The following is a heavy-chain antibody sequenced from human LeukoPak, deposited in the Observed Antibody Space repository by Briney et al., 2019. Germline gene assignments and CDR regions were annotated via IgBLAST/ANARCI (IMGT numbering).Heavy chain of an antibody. D-gene: IGHD3-3*01. J-gene: IGHJ4*02. V-gene: IGHV3-23*01. CDR3: AKPPSGYYSVFDF. CDR2: ISAGGSNI. CDR1: GFTFSSYV. Sequence: GGSLRLSCAASGFTFSSYVMHWVRQAPGKGLEWVSTISAGGSNIYYADSVKGRFTISRDNSKNTLFLQMNSLRAEDTAVYYCAKPPSGYYSVFDFWGQGTLVTVSS.